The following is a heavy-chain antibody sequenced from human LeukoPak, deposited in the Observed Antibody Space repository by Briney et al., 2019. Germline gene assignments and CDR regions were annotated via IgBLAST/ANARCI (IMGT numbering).Heavy chain of an antibody. Sequence: GGSLRLSCAASGFTFSSYAMSWVRQAPGKGLEWVSAVGSDGTNTAYADSVKGRFTISRDNSKNTLYLQLSSLRAEDTAVYYCAKGLAAGSQYFDYWGQGTLVTVSS. V-gene: IGHV3-23*01. CDR2: VGSDGTNT. CDR3: AKGLAAGSQYFDY. CDR1: GFTFSSYA. D-gene: IGHD6-25*01. J-gene: IGHJ4*02.